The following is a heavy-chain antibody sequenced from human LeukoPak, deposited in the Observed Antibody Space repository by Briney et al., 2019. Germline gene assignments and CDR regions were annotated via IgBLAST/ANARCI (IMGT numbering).Heavy chain of an antibody. V-gene: IGHV4-38-2*02. CDR2: IYQTGST. CDR1: GYSISSGYY. D-gene: IGHD2-15*01. J-gene: IGHJ4*02. Sequence: PSETLSLTCTVSGYSISSGYYWGWIRQPPGKGLEWIGNIYQTGSTYYNPSLKSRVTISVDTSKNQISLKLSSVTAADTAVYYCARGERYCSGGSCYDTTDFDYWGQGTLVTVSS. CDR3: ARGERYCSGGSCYDTTDFDY.